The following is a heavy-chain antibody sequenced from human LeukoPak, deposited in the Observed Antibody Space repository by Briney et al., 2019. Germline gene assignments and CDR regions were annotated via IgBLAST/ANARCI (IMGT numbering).Heavy chain of an antibody. V-gene: IGHV4-39*01. CDR2: IYSSGST. D-gene: IGHD1-26*01. J-gene: IGHJ4*02. CDR3: AKSGGYGLIDY. CDR1: GASISGGGYY. Sequence: SETLSLTCTVSGASISGGGYYWGWIRQPPGKGLEWIGSIYSSGSTYYNASLQSRVTISIETSKNQISLRLNSVTAADTAMYYCAKSGGYGLIDYWGQGTLVTVSS.